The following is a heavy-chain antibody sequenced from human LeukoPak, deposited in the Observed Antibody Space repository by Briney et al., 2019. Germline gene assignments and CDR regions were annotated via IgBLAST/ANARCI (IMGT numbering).Heavy chain of an antibody. V-gene: IGHV4-59*01. Sequence: SETLSLTCNVSGGSISSYYWSWIRQSPGKGLERIGYIYYSGSTKYNPSLESRVTISIDTSKNHFSLKLSSVTAADTAVYYCARDRSSGWTGVFDIGGRGTRVT. CDR1: GGSISSYY. CDR2: IYYSGST. CDR3: ARDRSSGWTGVFDI. D-gene: IGHD6-19*01. J-gene: IGHJ3*02.